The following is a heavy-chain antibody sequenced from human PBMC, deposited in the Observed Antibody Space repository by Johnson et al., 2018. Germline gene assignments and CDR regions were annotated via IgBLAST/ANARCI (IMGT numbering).Heavy chain of an antibody. CDR3: AGVGAPLDV. CDR1: GFTFSSYA. CDR2: ISSNGGST. Sequence: VQLVQSGGGLVQPGGSLRLSCAASGFTFSSYAMHWVRQAPGKGLEYVSAISSNGGSTYYANSVKGRFTISRDNSKNTLYLQMGSLRAEDMAVYYCAGVGAPLDVWGKGTTVTVSS. J-gene: IGHJ6*04. V-gene: IGHV3-64*01.